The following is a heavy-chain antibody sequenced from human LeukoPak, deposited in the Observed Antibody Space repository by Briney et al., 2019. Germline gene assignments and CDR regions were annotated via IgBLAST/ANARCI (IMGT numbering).Heavy chain of an antibody. Sequence: GGSLRLSCAASGFTVIANYMSWVRQAPGKGLEWVSVIYIGGNTYYADSVKGRFTISRDNSKNTLYLQMNSLRVEDTAVYFCTRRDGDNDRGFDFWGQGTLVTVSS. V-gene: IGHV3-53*01. CDR1: GFTVIANY. D-gene: IGHD4-23*01. CDR2: IYIGGNT. J-gene: IGHJ4*02. CDR3: TRRDGDNDRGFDF.